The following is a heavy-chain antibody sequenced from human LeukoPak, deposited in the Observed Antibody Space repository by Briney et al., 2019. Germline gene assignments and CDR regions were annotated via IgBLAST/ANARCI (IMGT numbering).Heavy chain of an antibody. CDR3: ARRVRSADHRCDY. CDR2: IYYIGST. D-gene: IGHD1-14*01. Sequence: SETLSLTCTVSGGSISSSSYYWGWIRQPPGKGLEWIGSIYYIGSTYYNPSLKSRVTISVDTSKNQFSLQVTSVTAADTAVYYCARRVRSADHRCDYWGQGTLVTVSS. J-gene: IGHJ4*02. CDR1: GGSISSSSYY. V-gene: IGHV4-39*01.